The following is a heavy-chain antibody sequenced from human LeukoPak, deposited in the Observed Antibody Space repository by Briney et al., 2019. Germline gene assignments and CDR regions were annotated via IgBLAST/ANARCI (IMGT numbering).Heavy chain of an antibody. CDR3: AKRYFTSGSTRYFDL. CDR1: GFTFSNAW. V-gene: IGHV3-15*01. Sequence: GGSLRLSCAASGFTFSNAWMSWVRQAPGKGLEWVGRVKSKTDGGTTDYAAPVKGRFTISRDDSKNTLYLQMNSLKTEDTALFYCAKRYFTSGSTRYFDLWGRGTLVTVSS. J-gene: IGHJ2*01. CDR2: VKSKTDGGTT. D-gene: IGHD3-10*01.